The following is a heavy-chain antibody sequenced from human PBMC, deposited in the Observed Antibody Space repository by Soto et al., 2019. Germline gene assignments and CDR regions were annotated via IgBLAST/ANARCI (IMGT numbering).Heavy chain of an antibody. J-gene: IGHJ5*02. CDR2: IIPKFGTT. Sequence: QVQLVQSGAEVKKPGSSVKVSCKVSGGTFSTYPMNWVRQAPGQGLEFMGGIIPKFGTTNYAQKFRATVTRTADEPTSTVYMELNKLRSEDTAVYSCARGASNSTSWYICFDPWGQRTLVTVSS. CDR1: GGTFSTYP. V-gene: IGHV1-69*01. D-gene: IGHD6-13*01. CDR3: ARGASNSTSWYICFDP.